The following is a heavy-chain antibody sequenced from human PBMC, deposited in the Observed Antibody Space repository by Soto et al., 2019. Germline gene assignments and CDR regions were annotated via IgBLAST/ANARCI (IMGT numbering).Heavy chain of an antibody. CDR1: GYTFIGYY. CDR2: ISPRSGGT. D-gene: IGHD3-9*01. Sequence: GASVKVSCKASGYTFIGYYIHWVRQAPGQGFEWMGRISPRSGGTNYAQKFQGRVTMTWDTSLNTAYMELSSLISEDTAVYYCARPPGYISDWYYFDLWGQGTLVTVSS. J-gene: IGHJ4*02. CDR3: ARPPGYISDWYYFDL. V-gene: IGHV1-2*02.